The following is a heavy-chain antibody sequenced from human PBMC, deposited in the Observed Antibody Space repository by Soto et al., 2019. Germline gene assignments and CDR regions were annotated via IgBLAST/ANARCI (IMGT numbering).Heavy chain of an antibody. CDR1: GGSFSGYY. CDR3: ARGKKITMVREVLDY. D-gene: IGHD3-10*01. J-gene: IGHJ4*02. V-gene: IGHV4-34*01. CDR2: INHSGST. Sequence: KTSETLSLTCAVYGGSFSGYYWSWIRQPPGKGLEWIGEINHSGSTNYNPSLKSRVTISVDTSKNQFSLKLSSVTAADTAVYYCARGKKITMVREVLDYWGQGTLVTVSS.